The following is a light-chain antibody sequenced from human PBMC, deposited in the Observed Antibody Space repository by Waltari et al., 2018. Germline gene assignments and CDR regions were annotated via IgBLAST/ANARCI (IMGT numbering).Light chain of an antibody. Sequence: QSALTQPASVSGSPGQSITISCTGTSSDVGDYKYVSWYQQHTGKVPKLIVFYVSNRPAGVPDRFSGSKSGNTASLTISGLQAEDEADYYCNSYTRSNTYVFGTGTRVTVL. V-gene: IGLV2-14*03. CDR1: SSDVGDYKY. CDR3: NSYTRSNTYV. CDR2: YVS. J-gene: IGLJ1*01.